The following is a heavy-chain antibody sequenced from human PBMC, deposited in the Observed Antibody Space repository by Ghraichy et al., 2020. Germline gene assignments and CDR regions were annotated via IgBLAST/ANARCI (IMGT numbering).Heavy chain of an antibody. CDR3: AREVELRYFAWLLSGGRRSRYYYYGMDV. CDR1: GFTFSSYS. D-gene: IGHD3-9*01. V-gene: IGHV3-21*01. J-gene: IGHJ6*02. CDR2: ISSSSSYI. Sequence: GGSLRLSSAASGFTFSSYSMNWVRQAPGKGLEWVSSISSSSSYIYYADSVKGRFTISRDNAKNSLYLQMNSLRAEDTAVYYCAREVELRYFAWLLSGGRRSRYYYYGMDVWGQGTTVTVSS.